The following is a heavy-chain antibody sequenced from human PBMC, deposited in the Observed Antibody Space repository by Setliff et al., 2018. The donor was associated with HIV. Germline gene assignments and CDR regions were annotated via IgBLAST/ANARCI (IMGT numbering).Heavy chain of an antibody. CDR2: IIPILGMT. CDR3: ARDLGYCTNGACPLTAEGAFDI. V-gene: IGHV1-69*04. Sequence: ASVKVSCKASGGTFNNYTITWVRQAPGQGLGWMGRIIPILGMTNYAQKFQGRVTITADKSTSTAYMELNSLRSEDTAMYYCARDLGYCTNGACPLTAEGAFDIWGQGTMVTVSS. CDR1: GGTFNNYT. D-gene: IGHD2-8*01. J-gene: IGHJ3*02.